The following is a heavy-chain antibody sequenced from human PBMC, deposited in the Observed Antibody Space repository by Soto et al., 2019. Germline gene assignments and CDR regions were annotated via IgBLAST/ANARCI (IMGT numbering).Heavy chain of an antibody. J-gene: IGHJ3*02. V-gene: IGHV3-21*01. Sequence: GGSLRLSCAASGFTYSKHAMTWVRQAPGKGLEWVSFIGSRTSDIYYADSVKGRFTISRDNAKNSLYLDLTRLRAEDTAVYFCVRDYYDTSGYPNTFDMWGQGTMVTVSS. CDR3: VRDYYDTSGYPNTFDM. CDR1: GFTYSKHA. CDR2: IGSRTSDI. D-gene: IGHD3-22*01.